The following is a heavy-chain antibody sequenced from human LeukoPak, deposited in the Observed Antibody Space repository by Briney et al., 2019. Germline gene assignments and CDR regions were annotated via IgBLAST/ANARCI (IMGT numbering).Heavy chain of an antibody. V-gene: IGHV4-59*01. CDR3: ARKGWTDTTNWFDP. CDR1: GGSISSYY. D-gene: IGHD1-1*01. J-gene: IGHJ5*02. Sequence: SETLSLTCTVSGGSISSYYWSWIRQPPGKGLAWIGYIYYSGSTNYNPSLKSRVTISVDTSKNQFSLKLSSVTAADTAVYYCARKGWTDTTNWFDPWGPGTLVTVSS. CDR2: IYYSGST.